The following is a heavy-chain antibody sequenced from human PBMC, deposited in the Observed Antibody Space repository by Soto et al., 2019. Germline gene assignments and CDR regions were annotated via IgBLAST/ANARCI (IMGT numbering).Heavy chain of an antibody. Sequence: ASVKVSCKASGYTFTSYYMHWVRQAPGQGLEWMGIINPSGGSTSYAQKFQGRVTMTRDTSTSTVYMELSSLRSEDTAVYYCARDWDVDIVATPHEWYFDYWGQGTLVTVSS. CDR2: INPSGGST. CDR1: GYTFTSYY. D-gene: IGHD5-12*01. J-gene: IGHJ4*02. CDR3: ARDWDVDIVATPHEWYFDY. V-gene: IGHV1-46*01.